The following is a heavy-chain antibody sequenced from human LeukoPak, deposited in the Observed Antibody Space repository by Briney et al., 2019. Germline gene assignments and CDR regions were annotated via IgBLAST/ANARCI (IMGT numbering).Heavy chain of an antibody. CDR3: TRGGATVTDY. D-gene: IGHD4-17*01. V-gene: IGHV4-31*03. J-gene: IGHJ4*02. CDR2: IYYGGTT. CDR1: GGSINDDGYY. Sequence: SQTLSLTCTVSGGSINDDGYYWSWIRQLPGKGLEWIGHIYYGGTTEYNPSLESRITISVEKSKTQFTLKLNSVTAADTAVYYCTRGGATVTDYWGQGTLATVSS.